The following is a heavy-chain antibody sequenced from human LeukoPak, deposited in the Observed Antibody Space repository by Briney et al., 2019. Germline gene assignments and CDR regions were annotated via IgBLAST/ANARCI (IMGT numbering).Heavy chain of an antibody. CDR1: GYTFTGYY. D-gene: IGHD3-10*01. CDR3: ARDLYYYGSGSYYPYVDY. Sequence: GASVQVSRKASGYTFTGYYMHWVRQAPGEGLEWMGWINPNSGGTNYARKFQRRVTMTRDTSISTAYMELSRLLSDDTAVYYCARDLYYYGSGSYYPYVDYWGQGTLVTVSS. CDR2: INPNSGGT. V-gene: IGHV1-2*02. J-gene: IGHJ4*02.